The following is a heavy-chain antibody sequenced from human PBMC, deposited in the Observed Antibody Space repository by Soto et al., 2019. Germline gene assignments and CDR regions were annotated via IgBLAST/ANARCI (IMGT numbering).Heavy chain of an antibody. V-gene: IGHV4-59*12. Sequence: PSETLSLTCTVSGGSISNYYWSWIRQPPGKGLEWIGYIYYSGSTYYNPSLKSRVTISVDTSKNQFSLKLSSVTAADTAVYYCARDSSYCSGGSCYNWFDPWGQGTLVTVSS. J-gene: IGHJ5*02. D-gene: IGHD2-15*01. CDR2: IYYSGST. CDR1: GGSISNYY. CDR3: ARDSSYCSGGSCYNWFDP.